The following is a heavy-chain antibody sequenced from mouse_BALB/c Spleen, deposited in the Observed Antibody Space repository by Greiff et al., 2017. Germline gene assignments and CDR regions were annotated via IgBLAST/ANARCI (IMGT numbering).Heavy chain of an antibody. CDR2: ISSGGST. Sequence: EVKVVESGGGLVKPGGSLKLSCAASGFTFSSYAMSWVRQTPEKRLEWVASISSGGSTYYPDSVKGRFTISRDNARNILYLQMSSLRSEDTAMYYCARGDDSPFAYWGQGTLVTVSA. V-gene: IGHV5-6-5*01. CDR1: GFTFSSYA. J-gene: IGHJ3*01. CDR3: ARGDDSPFAY. D-gene: IGHD2-4*01.